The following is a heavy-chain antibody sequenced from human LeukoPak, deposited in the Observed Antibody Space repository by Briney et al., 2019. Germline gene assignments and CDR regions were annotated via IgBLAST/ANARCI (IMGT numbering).Heavy chain of an antibody. J-gene: IGHJ4*02. Sequence: ASVKVSCKASGYTFANFGITWVRQAPGQGLEWMGWISVYNGNTNYAQNLQGRVTLTTDTSTSTAYMELSSLRSEDTAVYYCASEYYYDSSGYYYWGQGTLVTVSS. CDR2: ISVYNGNT. CDR3: ASEYYYDSSGYYY. D-gene: IGHD3-22*01. CDR1: GYTFANFG. V-gene: IGHV1-18*01.